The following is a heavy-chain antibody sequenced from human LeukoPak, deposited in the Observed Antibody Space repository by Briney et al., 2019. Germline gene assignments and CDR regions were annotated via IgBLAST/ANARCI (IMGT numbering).Heavy chain of an antibody. Sequence: GGSLRLSCAASGFTFSTYAMSWVRQAPGKGLEWVSGISGSGGSTFYADSVKGRFTISRDNSKNTLYLQMNSLRAEDTAVYYCAKDRAYYSDSSGYYLVRAYDYWGQGALVTVSS. CDR2: ISGSGGST. J-gene: IGHJ4*02. D-gene: IGHD3-22*01. V-gene: IGHV3-23*01. CDR3: AKDRAYYSDSSGYYLVRAYDY. CDR1: GFTFSTYA.